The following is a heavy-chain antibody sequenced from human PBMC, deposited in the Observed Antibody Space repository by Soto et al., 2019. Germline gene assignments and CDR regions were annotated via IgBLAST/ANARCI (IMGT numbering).Heavy chain of an antibody. V-gene: IGHV4-34*01. Sequence: SETLSLTCAVYGGSFSGYYWSWIRQPPGKGLEWIGEINHSGSTNYNPSLKSRVTISVDTSKNQFSLKLSSVTAADTAVYYCARAGDHYYGSGSYYKKRNYYYYMDVWGKGTTVTVSS. CDR3: ARAGDHYYGSGSYYKKRNYYYYMDV. J-gene: IGHJ6*03. D-gene: IGHD3-10*01. CDR2: INHSGST. CDR1: GGSFSGYY.